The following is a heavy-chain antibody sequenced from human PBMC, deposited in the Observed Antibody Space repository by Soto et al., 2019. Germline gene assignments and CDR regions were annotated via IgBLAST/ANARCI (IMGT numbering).Heavy chain of an antibody. D-gene: IGHD3-22*01. J-gene: IGHJ4*02. CDR3: AIQYKYDSSGPGGYFDY. CDR2: MNPKSGNT. V-gene: IGHV1-8*01. CDR1: GDTFMNYD. Sequence: QVQLVQSGAEVKRPGASVKVSCKASGDTFMNYDINWVRQATGQGLEWMGWMNPKSGNTGYAKKFQGRVTMTRNTSISTAYMEMSSLGSEDTAMYYCAIQYKYDSSGPGGYFDYWGQGTLVTVSS.